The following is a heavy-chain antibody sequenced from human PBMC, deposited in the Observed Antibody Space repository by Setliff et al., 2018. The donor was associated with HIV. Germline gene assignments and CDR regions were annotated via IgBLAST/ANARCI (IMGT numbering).Heavy chain of an antibody. CDR2: ISSKRTSI. D-gene: IGHD2-8*01. V-gene: IGHV3-48*01. Sequence: PGGSLRLSCEASGFSFDDYCMNWVRQAPGKGLEWVSYISSKRTSIYYADSVKGRFTISRDNSKNTLYLQMNSLRAEDTAVYYCARTEEWWRPFDYWGQGTLVTVSS. CDR1: GFSFDDYC. CDR3: ARTEEWWRPFDY. J-gene: IGHJ4*02.